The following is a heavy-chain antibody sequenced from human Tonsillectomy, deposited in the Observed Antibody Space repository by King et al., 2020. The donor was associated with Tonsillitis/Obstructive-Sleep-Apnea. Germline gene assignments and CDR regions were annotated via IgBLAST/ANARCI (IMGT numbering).Heavy chain of an antibody. Sequence: VQLVESGGGVVQPGRSLRLSCAASAFTFSTYAMHWVRQAPGKRLEWVSVISYDGSKTDYADSVKGRFTISRDISKNTLYLQMSSLRAEDTALYYCARGDNYGSGSYYKSGGYFQHWGLGTLLTVSS. J-gene: IGHJ1*01. CDR3: ARGDNYGSGSYYKSGGYFQH. CDR1: AFTFSTYA. V-gene: IGHV3-30*04. D-gene: IGHD3-10*01. CDR2: ISYDGSKT.